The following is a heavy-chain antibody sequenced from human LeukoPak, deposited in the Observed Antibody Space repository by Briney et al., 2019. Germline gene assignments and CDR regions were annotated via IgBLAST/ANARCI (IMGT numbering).Heavy chain of an antibody. CDR2: INSDGSNT. V-gene: IGHV3-74*01. CDR1: GFTFSTYW. D-gene: IGHD6-19*01. J-gene: IGHJ4*02. Sequence: GGSLRLSCAASGFTFSTYWMHWVRQAPGRGLVWVSRINSDGSNTIYEDSVKGRFTISRDNAKNTLYLQMNSLRAEDTAVYYCARTDRLSVATPSYYHSWGQGTLVTASS. CDR3: ARTDRLSVATPSYYHS.